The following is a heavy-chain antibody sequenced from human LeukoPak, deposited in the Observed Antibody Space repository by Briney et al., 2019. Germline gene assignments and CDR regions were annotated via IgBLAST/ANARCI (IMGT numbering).Heavy chain of an antibody. V-gene: IGHV3-64D*06. D-gene: IGHD5-24*01. CDR3: VGDGRDGYNKYFYH. J-gene: IGHJ1*01. Sequence: PGGSLRLSCAASGFTFSNYNMNWVRQAPGKGLQYVSVISGNGVSSYADSVKGRFIISRDNSKNTVYLQMSSLRAEDTAVYYCVGDGRDGYNKYFYHWGQGTLVTVSS. CDR1: GFTFSNYN. CDR2: ISGNGVS.